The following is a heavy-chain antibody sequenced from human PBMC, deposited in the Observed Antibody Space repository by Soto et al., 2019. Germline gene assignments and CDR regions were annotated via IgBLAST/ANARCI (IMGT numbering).Heavy chain of an antibody. D-gene: IGHD2-15*01. J-gene: IGHJ3*02. CDR3: ARDRPDIVVVVAATAHDAFDI. CDR1: GFTFSSYA. Sequence: GSLRLSCAASGFTFSSYAMHWVRQAPGKGLEYVSAISSNGGSTYYANSVKGRSTISRDNSKNTLYLQMGSLRAEDMAVYYCARDRPDIVVVVAATAHDAFDIWGQGTMVTVSS. CDR2: ISSNGGST. V-gene: IGHV3-64*01.